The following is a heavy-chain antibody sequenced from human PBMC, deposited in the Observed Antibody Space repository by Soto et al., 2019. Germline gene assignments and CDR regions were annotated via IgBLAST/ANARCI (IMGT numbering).Heavy chain of an antibody. CDR1: GGSISSYY. D-gene: IGHD4-17*01. CDR2: IYYSGST. Sequence: SETLSLTCTVSGGSISSYYWSWIRQPPGKGLEWIGYIYYSGSTNYNPSLKSRVTISVDTSKNQFSLKLGSVTAADTAVYYCARVGDPDTTQIYGDPCYFDYWGQGTLVTVSS. J-gene: IGHJ4*02. V-gene: IGHV4-59*01. CDR3: ARVGDPDTTQIYGDPCYFDY.